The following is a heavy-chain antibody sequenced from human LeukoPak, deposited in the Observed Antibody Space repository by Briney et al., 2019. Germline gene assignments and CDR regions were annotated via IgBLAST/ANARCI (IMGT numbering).Heavy chain of an antibody. Sequence: ASVKVSCKASGGTFSSYAISWVRQAPGQGLEWMGGIIPIFGTANYAQKFQGRVTITADESTSTAYMELSSLRSEDTAVYYCARDQSGSGSHDYWGQGTLVTVSS. D-gene: IGHD3-10*01. CDR2: IIPIFGTA. J-gene: IGHJ4*02. CDR1: GGTFSSYA. V-gene: IGHV1-69*13. CDR3: ARDQSGSGSHDY.